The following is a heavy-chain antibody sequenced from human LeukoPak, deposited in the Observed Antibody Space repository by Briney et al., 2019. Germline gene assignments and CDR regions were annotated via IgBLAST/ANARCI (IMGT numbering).Heavy chain of an antibody. Sequence: GGSLRLSCAASGFTFSSFDVNWVRQAPGKGLEWLSFNSSGTSPIYYADSVKGRFTISRDTAKNSVYLQMNSLRAEDTAVYYCAREGPWDNFDYWGQGTLVTVFS. V-gene: IGHV3-48*03. CDR1: GFTFSSFD. CDR2: NSSGTSPI. CDR3: AREGPWDNFDY. D-gene: IGHD1-26*01. J-gene: IGHJ4*02.